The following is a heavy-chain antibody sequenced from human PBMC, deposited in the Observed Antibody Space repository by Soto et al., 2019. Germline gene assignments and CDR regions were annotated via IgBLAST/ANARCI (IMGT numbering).Heavy chain of an antibody. CDR1: GFTFSDSA. V-gene: IGHV3-23*01. J-gene: IGHJ4*02. Sequence: EVQLLESGGGLVQPGESLRLSCAASGFTFSDSAMGWVRQAPGKGLESVSSISASGYSTYYADSVKGRFTISRDTSKNTLYLQTNSLRAEDTAMYYCAKMGRDAYKPIDSWGQGSLVTVSS. D-gene: IGHD3-16*01. CDR3: AKMGRDAYKPIDS. CDR2: ISASGYST.